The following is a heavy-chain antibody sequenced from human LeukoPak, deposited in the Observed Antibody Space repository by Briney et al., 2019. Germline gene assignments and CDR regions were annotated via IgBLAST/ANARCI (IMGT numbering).Heavy chain of an antibody. CDR1: GGSISSYY. J-gene: IGHJ4*02. Sequence: SETLSLTCTVSGGSISSYYWSWIRQPPGKGLEWIGYIYTSGSTNYNPSLKSRVTISVDTSKNQFSLKLSSVTAADTAEYYCARRGSGSSFDYWGQGTLVTVSS. CDR2: IYTSGST. CDR3: ARRGSGSSFDY. D-gene: IGHD3-22*01. V-gene: IGHV4-4*09.